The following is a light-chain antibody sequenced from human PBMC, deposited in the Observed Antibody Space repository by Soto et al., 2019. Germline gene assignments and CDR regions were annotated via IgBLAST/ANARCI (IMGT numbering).Light chain of an antibody. CDR1: QSISSW. CDR3: QQYNTYSWT. J-gene: IGKJ1*01. CDR2: KAS. Sequence: DIQMTQSPSTLSASVGDRVTITCRASQSISSWLAWYQQKPGKAPKLLIYKASNLESGVTSRFSGGGSGTEFTLTISSLQPDDFATYFCQQYNTYSWTFGQGTKVEIK. V-gene: IGKV1-5*03.